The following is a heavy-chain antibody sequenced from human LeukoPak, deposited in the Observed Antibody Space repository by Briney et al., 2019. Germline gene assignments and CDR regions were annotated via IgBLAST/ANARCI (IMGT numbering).Heavy chain of an antibody. Sequence: GASVKVSCKASGYTLTSYDISWVRQAPGQGLEWMGWVSAYADNTNYVQKIQGRVTMTTDTSASTAYMELRSLRSDDTAVYYCARDCIGCHGFDYWGQGTLVTVSS. CDR2: VSAYADNT. D-gene: IGHD2-15*01. J-gene: IGHJ4*02. CDR1: GYTLTSYD. CDR3: ARDCIGCHGFDY. V-gene: IGHV1-18*01.